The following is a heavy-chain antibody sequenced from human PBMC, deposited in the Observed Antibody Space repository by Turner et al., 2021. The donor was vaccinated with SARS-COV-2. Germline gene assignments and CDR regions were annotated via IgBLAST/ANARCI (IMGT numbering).Heavy chain of an antibody. CDR2: IKSKTDGGTT. CDR1: GFTFSNAW. CDR3: ARGRPGTNGNNYYDNSGLDY. Sequence: EVQLVESGGGLVKPGGSLRLSCAASGFTFSNAWMSWVRQAPGKGLEWVGRIKSKTDGGTTDYAAPVKGRFTISRDDSKNTLYLRMNSLKTEDTAVYYCARGRPGTNGNNYYDNSGLDYWGQGTLVTVSS. D-gene: IGHD3-22*01. J-gene: IGHJ4*02. V-gene: IGHV3-15*01.